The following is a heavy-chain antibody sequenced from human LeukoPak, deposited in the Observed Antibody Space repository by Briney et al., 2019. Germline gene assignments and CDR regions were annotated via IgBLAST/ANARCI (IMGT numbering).Heavy chain of an antibody. CDR2: IYYSGST. CDR1: GGSISSYY. V-gene: IGHV4-59*08. CDR3: ARRGAVAGWFDP. D-gene: IGHD6-19*01. Sequence: SETLSLTCTVSGGSISSYYWSWIRQPPGKGLEWIGYIYYSGSTNYNPSLKSRVTISVDTSKNQFSLKLSSVTAADTAVYYCARRGAVAGWFDPWGQGTLVTVSS. J-gene: IGHJ5*02.